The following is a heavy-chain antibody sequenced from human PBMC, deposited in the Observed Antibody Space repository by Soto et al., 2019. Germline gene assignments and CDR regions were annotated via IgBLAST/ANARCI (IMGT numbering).Heavy chain of an antibody. D-gene: IGHD3-22*01. CDR2: IYHSGST. V-gene: IGHV4-38-2*02. J-gene: IGHJ2*01. Sequence: SETLSLTCTVSGYSISSGYYWGWIRQPPGKGLEWIGSIYHSGSTYYNPSLKSRVTISVDTSKNQFSLKLSSVTAADTAVYYCARVLVIYYWYFDLWGRGTLVTVSS. CDR3: ARVLVIYYWYFDL. CDR1: GYSISSGYY.